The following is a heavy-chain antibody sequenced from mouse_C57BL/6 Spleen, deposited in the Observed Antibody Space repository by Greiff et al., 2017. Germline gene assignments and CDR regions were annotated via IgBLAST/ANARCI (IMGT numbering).Heavy chain of an antibody. CDR1: GFSLTSYG. V-gene: IGHV2-3*01. D-gene: IGHD4-1*01. CDR3: AKGDWDPYFDV. CDR2: IWGDGST. J-gene: IGHJ1*03. Sequence: VKLLESGPGLVAPSQSLSITCTVSGFSLTSYGVSWVRQPPGKGLEWLGVIWGDGSTNYHSALIYRLSISKDNSKSQVFLKLNSLQTDDTATDYCAKGDWDPYFDVWGTGTTVTVSS.